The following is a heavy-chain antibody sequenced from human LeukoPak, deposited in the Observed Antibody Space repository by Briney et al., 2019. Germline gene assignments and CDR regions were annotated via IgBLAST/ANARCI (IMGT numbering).Heavy chain of an antibody. D-gene: IGHD3-3*01. CDR2: TNQEGSEK. CDR1: GFRFSRYW. CDR3: AKVRSPGITIFGVGDDY. V-gene: IGHV3-7*01. Sequence: GGSLRLSCVASGFRFSRYWMSWVRQAPGEGLEWVANTNQEGSEKYYVDSVKGRFTISRDNAKNSRYLQMNTLRVEDTAVYYCAKVRSPGITIFGVGDDYWGQGTLVTVSS. J-gene: IGHJ4*02.